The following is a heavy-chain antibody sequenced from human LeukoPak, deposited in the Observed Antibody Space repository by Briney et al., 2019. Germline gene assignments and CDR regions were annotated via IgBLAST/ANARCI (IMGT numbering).Heavy chain of an antibody. Sequence: SWTLSLTFTCSGRSISRYYWSGIRQPAGKELEGIGRIYTSGSTNYNPSLKSRVTMQVDTSNNQFSLKLSSVDAADTGVYYCAREYSSGWSRGFDYWGQGTLVTVSS. V-gene: IGHV4-4*07. CDR1: GRSISRYY. D-gene: IGHD6-19*01. CDR2: IYTSGST. J-gene: IGHJ4*02. CDR3: AREYSSGWSRGFDY.